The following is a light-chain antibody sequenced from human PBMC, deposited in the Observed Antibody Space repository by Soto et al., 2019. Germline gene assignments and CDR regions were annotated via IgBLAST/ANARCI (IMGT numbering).Light chain of an antibody. V-gene: IGKV1-8*01. CDR3: QQYYSYPIT. J-gene: IGKJ5*01. Sequence: AIRMTQSPSSPSASTGDRVTITCRASQDISSYLAWYQQQPGKAPKLLIYAASTLQSGVPSRFSGSGSGTDFTLTISCLQSEDFATYYCQQYYSYPITFGQGTRLEIK. CDR1: QDISSY. CDR2: AAS.